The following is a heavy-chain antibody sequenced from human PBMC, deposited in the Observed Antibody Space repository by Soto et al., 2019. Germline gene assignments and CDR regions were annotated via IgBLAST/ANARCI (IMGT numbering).Heavy chain of an antibody. J-gene: IGHJ3*02. CDR3: ARQYYYDSSGYRHAFDI. CDR1: GGSISSGGYH. D-gene: IGHD3-22*01. CDR2: IYYSGST. V-gene: IGHV4-31*03. Sequence: SETLSLTCTVSGGSISSGGYHWSWIRQHPGKGLEWIGYIYYSGSTYYNPSLKSRVTISVDTSKNQFSLKLSSVTAADTAVYYCARQYYYDSSGYRHAFDIWGQGTMVT.